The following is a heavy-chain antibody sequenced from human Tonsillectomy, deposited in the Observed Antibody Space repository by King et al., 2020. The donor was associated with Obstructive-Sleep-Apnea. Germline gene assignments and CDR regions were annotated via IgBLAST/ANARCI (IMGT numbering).Heavy chain of an antibody. D-gene: IGHD1-26*01. CDR1: GESFSGCY. Sequence: VQLQQWGLGLLKPSETLSLTCAVYGESFSGCYWTWIRQPPGKGLEWIGEINHSGSTIYSPSLKSRVTISVDTSKNQFSLNLSSVTAADTAVYYCARLRAGQGSNAFDYWGQGTLVTVSS. CDR2: INHSGST. CDR3: ARLRAGQGSNAFDY. V-gene: IGHV4-34*01. J-gene: IGHJ4*02.